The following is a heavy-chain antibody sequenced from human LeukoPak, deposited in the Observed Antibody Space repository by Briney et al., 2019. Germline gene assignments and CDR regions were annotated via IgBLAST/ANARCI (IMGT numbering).Heavy chain of an antibody. Sequence: SETLSLTCTVSGGSISSYYWSWIRQPPGKGLEWIGYIYYSGSTDYNPSLKSRVTISVDTSKNQFSLKLSSVTAADTAVYYCARASSSSWYGYWGQGTLVTVSS. CDR2: IYYSGST. D-gene: IGHD6-13*01. CDR1: GGSISSYY. J-gene: IGHJ4*02. CDR3: ARASSSSWYGY. V-gene: IGHV4-59*01.